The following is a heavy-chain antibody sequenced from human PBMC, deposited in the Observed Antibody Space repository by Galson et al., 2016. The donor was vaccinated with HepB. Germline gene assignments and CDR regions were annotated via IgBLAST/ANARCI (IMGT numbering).Heavy chain of an antibody. D-gene: IGHD3-10*01. Sequence: SLRLSCAASGFRFSDYNMNWVRQAPGRGLEWVAYISASSGTIYYADSVQGRFTISRDNANNSPYLQMNSLRTEDTAFYYCARPYTDYFGSGSYFDVLHYGMDVWGQGTTVTVSS. V-gene: IGHV3-48*01. CDR3: ARPYTDYFGSGSYFDVLHYGMDV. J-gene: IGHJ6*02. CDR2: ISASSGTI. CDR1: GFRFSDYN.